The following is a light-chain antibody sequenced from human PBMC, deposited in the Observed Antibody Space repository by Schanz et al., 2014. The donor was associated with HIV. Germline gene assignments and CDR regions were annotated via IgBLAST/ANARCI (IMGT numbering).Light chain of an antibody. Sequence: EIVLTQSPGTLSLSPGERATLSCRASQSVSRNYLAWYQQKPGQAPRLLIHGASRRATGIPDRFSGSGSGTDFTLTISSLQSEDFAVYYCQQYNNWPPITFGQGTRLE. J-gene: IGKJ5*01. CDR3: QQYNNWPPIT. CDR1: QSVSRNY. CDR2: GAS. V-gene: IGKV3-20*01.